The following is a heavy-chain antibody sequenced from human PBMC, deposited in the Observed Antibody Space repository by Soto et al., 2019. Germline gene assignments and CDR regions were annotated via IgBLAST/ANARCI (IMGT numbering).Heavy chain of an antibody. CDR2: IIPIFATT. CDR3: ARTSRPAGLNYYDDIGYGDAFEI. CDR1: GGTFSSYA. Sequence: QVQLVQSGAEVKNPGSSVRVSCKASGGTFSSYALTWLRQAPGQGLESMGGIIPIFATTNYAQKFQGRLTITADETMSTAYMELSSLTSEDTAVYYCARTSRPAGLNYYDDIGYGDAFEIWGQGTVVTVSS. D-gene: IGHD3-22*01. V-gene: IGHV1-69*01. J-gene: IGHJ3*02.